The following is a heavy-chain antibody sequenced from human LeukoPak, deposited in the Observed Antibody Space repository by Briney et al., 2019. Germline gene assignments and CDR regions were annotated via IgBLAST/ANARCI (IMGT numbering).Heavy chain of an antibody. CDR2: IYYSGST. D-gene: IGHD3-22*01. CDR3: ARRSMDGSGYNWFDP. V-gene: IGHV4-59*08. J-gene: IGHJ5*02. CDR1: GGSISSYY. Sequence: SETLSLTCTVSGGSISSYYWSWIRQPPGKGLEWIGYIYYSGSTNYNPSLKSRVTISVDTSKNQFSLKLSSVTAADTAVYYCARRSMDGSGYNWFDPWGQGTLVTVSS.